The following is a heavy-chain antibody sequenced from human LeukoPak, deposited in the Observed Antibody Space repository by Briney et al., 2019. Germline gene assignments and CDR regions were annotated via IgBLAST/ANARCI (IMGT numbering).Heavy chain of an antibody. CDR1: GRSISSISYY. J-gene: IGHJ4*02. Sequence: SVTLSLTCTVSGRSISSISYYCGWIRQPPGKGLEWIGRIYYSGSTYYNPSLNSRLTISLDTSKNQFYLKLSSVTAADTAVYYCARRGEAAVAGTGGFDYWGQGTLVTVSS. CDR2: IYYSGST. D-gene: IGHD6-19*01. CDR3: ARRGEAAVAGTGGFDY. V-gene: IGHV4-39*01.